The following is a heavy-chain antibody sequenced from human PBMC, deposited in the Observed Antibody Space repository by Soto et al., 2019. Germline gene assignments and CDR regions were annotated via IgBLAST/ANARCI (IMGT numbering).Heavy chain of an antibody. CDR1: GFTFSSYA. V-gene: IGHV3-23*01. J-gene: IGHJ6*02. Sequence: GGSLRLSCAASGFTFSSYAMSWVRQAPGKGLEWVSAISGSGGSTYYADSVKGRFTISRDNSKNTLYLQMNSLRAEDTAVYYCAKVGPSDTATWLRDYYYYYGMDVWGQGTTVTVS. CDR2: ISGSGGST. CDR3: AKVGPSDTATWLRDYYYYYGMDV. D-gene: IGHD5-18*01.